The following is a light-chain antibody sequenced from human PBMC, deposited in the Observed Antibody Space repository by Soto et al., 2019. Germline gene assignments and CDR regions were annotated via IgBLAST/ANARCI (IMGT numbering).Light chain of an antibody. Sequence: QSVLTQPPSASGTPGQRVTISCSGSSSNIGSNTVNWYQQLPGTAPKLLIYNNNQRPSGVPDRFSGSKYGSSASLAISWLKSEDEADYYCSACDDSLKGLFFGTGTKLTVL. J-gene: IGLJ1*01. CDR2: NNN. CDR1: SSNIGSNT. V-gene: IGLV1-44*01. CDR3: SACDDSLKGLF.